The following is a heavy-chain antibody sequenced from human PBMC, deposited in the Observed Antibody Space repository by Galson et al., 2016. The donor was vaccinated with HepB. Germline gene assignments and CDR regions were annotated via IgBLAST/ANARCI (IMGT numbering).Heavy chain of an antibody. CDR1: GFTFSDYG. CDR3: ARDAWSGYYARDAFDI. Sequence: SLRLSCAASGFTFSDYGIHWVRQAPGKGLEWVAVLSFDGINKYYADSVKGRFTISRDNSKNTVYLKMNSLRAEDTAVYYCARDAWSGYYARDAFDIWGQGTMVTVSP. CDR2: LSFDGINK. D-gene: IGHD3-3*01. V-gene: IGHV3-30*03. J-gene: IGHJ3*02.